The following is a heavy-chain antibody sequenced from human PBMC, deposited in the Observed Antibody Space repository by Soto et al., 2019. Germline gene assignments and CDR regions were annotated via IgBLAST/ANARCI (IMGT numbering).Heavy chain of an antibody. CDR3: ARHLYYYDTSGYPRPYFFDY. CDR2: IYYSGST. Sequence: SETLSLTCTVSGGSVSSSSYYWGWIRQPPGKGLEWIGSIYYSGSTYYNPSLKSRVTIFVDTSKNQFSLKLSSVTAADTALYYCARHLYYYDTSGYPRPYFFDYWGQGTLVTVSS. J-gene: IGHJ4*02. V-gene: IGHV4-39*01. CDR1: GGSVSSSSYY. D-gene: IGHD3-22*01.